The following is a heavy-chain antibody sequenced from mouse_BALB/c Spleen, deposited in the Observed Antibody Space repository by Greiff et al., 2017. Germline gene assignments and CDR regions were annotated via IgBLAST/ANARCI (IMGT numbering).Heavy chain of an antibody. CDR2: IWGDGST. CDR1: GFSLTGYG. CDR3: ARVDSPYAMDY. Sequence: VQRVESGPGLVAPSQSLSITCTVSGFSLTGYGVNWVRQPPGKGLEWLGMIWGDGSTDYNSALKSRLSISKDNSKSQVFLKMNSLQTDDTARYYCARVDSPYAMDYWGQGTSVTVSS. J-gene: IGHJ4*01. V-gene: IGHV2-6-7*01.